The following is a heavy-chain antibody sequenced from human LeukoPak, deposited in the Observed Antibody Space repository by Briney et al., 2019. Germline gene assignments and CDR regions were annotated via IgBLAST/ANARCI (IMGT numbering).Heavy chain of an antibody. V-gene: IGHV1-8*03. D-gene: IGHD3-10*01. Sequence: ASVKVSCKASGYTFTSYDINWVRQATGQGLEWMGWMNPNSGNTGYAQKFQGRVTITRNTSISTAYMELSSLRSEDTAVYYCARVAVAQYYGSGSYLVYWGQGTLVTVPS. J-gene: IGHJ4*02. CDR1: GYTFTSYD. CDR2: MNPNSGNT. CDR3: ARVAVAQYYGSGSYLVY.